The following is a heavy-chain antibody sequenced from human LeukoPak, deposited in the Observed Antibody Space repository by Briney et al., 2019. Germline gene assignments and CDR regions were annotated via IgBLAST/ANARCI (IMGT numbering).Heavy chain of an antibody. CDR1: GFTFSNAW. J-gene: IGHJ5*02. V-gene: IGHV3-15*01. CDR3: TTDALVPAAISNNWFDP. CDR2: IKSKTDGGTT. Sequence: PGGSLRLSCAASGFTFSNAWMSWVRQASGKGLEWVGRIKSKTDGGTTDYAAPVKGRFTISRDDSKNTLYLQMNSLKTEDTAVYYCTTDALVPAAISNNWFDPWGQGTLVTVSS. D-gene: IGHD2-2*01.